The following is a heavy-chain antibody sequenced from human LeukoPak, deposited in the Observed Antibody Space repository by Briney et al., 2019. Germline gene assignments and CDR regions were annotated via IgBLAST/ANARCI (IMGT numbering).Heavy chain of an antibody. CDR3: AKTSGHFDY. V-gene: IGHV3-23*05. D-gene: IGHD6-19*01. J-gene: IGHJ4*02. CDR2: IYTNSRDT. CDR1: GFTFRSFG. Sequence: GGSLRLSCAASGFTFRSFGMNWVRQAPGKGLEWVSGIYTNSRDTRYADSVKGRFTISRDDSKNTLHLQMNSPRAEDTAVYYCAKTSGHFDYWGQGTLVTVSS.